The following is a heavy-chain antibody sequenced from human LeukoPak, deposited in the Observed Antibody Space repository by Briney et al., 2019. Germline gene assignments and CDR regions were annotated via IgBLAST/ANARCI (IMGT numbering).Heavy chain of an antibody. J-gene: IGHJ4*02. CDR1: EFSVGSNY. CDR2: IYCGGST. CDR3: ARDPVGIAAPQHFDY. Sequence: PGGSLRLSCAASEFSVGSNYMTWVRQAPGKGLEWVSLIYCGGSTYYADSVKGRFTISKNTLYLQMNSLRAEDTAVYYCARDPVGIAAPQHFDYWGQGTLVTVSS. D-gene: IGHD6-6*01. V-gene: IGHV3-66*01.